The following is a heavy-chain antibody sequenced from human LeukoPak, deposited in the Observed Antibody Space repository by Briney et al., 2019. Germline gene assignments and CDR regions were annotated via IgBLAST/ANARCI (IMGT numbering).Heavy chain of an antibody. V-gene: IGHV4-30-2*01. J-gene: IGHJ4*02. D-gene: IGHD3-9*01. CDR3: ARGGTYYDILTGYYSDAVLDY. Sequence: PSETLSLTCAVSGGSISSGGYSRSWIRQPPGKGLEWIGYIYHNGSTYYNPSLKSRVTISVDRSKNQFSLKLSSVTAADTAVYYCARGGTYYDILTGYYSDAVLDYWGQGTLVTVSS. CDR2: IYHNGST. CDR1: GGSISSGGYS.